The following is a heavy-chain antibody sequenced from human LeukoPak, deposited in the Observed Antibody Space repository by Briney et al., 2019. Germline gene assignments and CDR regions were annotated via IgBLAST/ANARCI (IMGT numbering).Heavy chain of an antibody. J-gene: IGHJ4*02. CDR3: ARGGDYGDIYYFDY. CDR1: GGTFSSYA. D-gene: IGHD4-17*01. Sequence: ASVKVSCKASGGTFSSYAISWVRQAPGQGLEWMGGIIPIFGTANYAQKFPGRVTITADKSTSTAYMELSSLRSEDTAVYYCARGGDYGDIYYFDYWGQGTLVTVSS. V-gene: IGHV1-69*06. CDR2: IIPIFGTA.